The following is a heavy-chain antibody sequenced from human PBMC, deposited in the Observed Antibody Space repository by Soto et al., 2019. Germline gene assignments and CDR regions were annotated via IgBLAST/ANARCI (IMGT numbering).Heavy chain of an antibody. J-gene: IGHJ5*02. CDR2: ISSSSSYI. CDR1: GFTFSSYS. V-gene: IGHV3-21*01. Sequence: GGSLRLSCAASGFTFSSYSMNWVRQAPGKGLEWVSSISSSSSYIYYADSVKGRFTISRDNAKNSLYLQMNSLRAEDTAVYYCARAFLGVVVPAAMRGVGWFDPWGQGTLVTVSS. CDR3: ARAFLGVVVPAAMRGVGWFDP. D-gene: IGHD2-2*01.